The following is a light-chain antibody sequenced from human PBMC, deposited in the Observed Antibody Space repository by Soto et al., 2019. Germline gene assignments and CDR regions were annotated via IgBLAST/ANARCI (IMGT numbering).Light chain of an antibody. CDR2: GAS. V-gene: IGKV3-20*01. CDR1: QSVSSSY. J-gene: IGKJ4*01. Sequence: EIVLTQSPGTLSLSPGERATLSCRASQSVSSSYLAWYQQKPGQAPRLLIYGASSRATGIPDRFSGSGSGTDFTLTISRLETEDFAVYYCQQYGRSHSLTFGGGTKVEIK. CDR3: QQYGRSHSLT.